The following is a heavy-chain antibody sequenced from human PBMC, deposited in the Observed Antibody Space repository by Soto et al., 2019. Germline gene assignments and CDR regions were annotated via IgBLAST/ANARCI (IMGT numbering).Heavy chain of an antibody. CDR2: ISIGCSTI. CDR1: GFTFINYN. CDR3: VRDQLFFYDLSGRHVNGFDL. D-gene: IGHD3-16*01. Sequence: GGSLRLSYASSGFTFINYNMNWVRQAPGKGLELISHISIGCSTIDYSDSVKGRFTISRDNAENSLFLQMNSLGAEDTALYYCVRDQLFFYDLSGRHVNGFDLWGQGTMVTGS. V-gene: IGHV3-48*01. J-gene: IGHJ3*01.